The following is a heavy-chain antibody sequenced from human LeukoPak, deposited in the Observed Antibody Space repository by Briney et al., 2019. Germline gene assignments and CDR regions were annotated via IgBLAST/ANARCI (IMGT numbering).Heavy chain of an antibody. J-gene: IGHJ4*02. CDR3: ARGLLWFGRYYFDY. D-gene: IGHD3-10*01. V-gene: IGHV4-39*07. CDR1: GGSISSGSYY. CDR2: INHSGST. Sequence: SETLSLTCTVSGGSISSGSYYWSWIRQPPGKGLEWIGEINHSGSTNYNPSLKSRVTISVDTSKNQFSLKLSSVTAADTAVYYCARGLLWFGRYYFDYWGQGTLVTVSS.